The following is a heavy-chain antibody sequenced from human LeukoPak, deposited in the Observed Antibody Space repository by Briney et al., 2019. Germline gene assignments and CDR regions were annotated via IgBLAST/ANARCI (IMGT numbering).Heavy chain of an antibody. D-gene: IGHD6-6*01. V-gene: IGHV4-38-2*02. CDR1: GGFISSYY. CDR3: AGSIAARKGTPRIDY. Sequence: SETLSLTCTVSGGFISSYYWGWIRQPPGKGLEWLGSIHHSGSTYYNPSLKSRVTISVDTSKNQFSLKLSSVTAADTAVYYCAGSIAARKGTPRIDYWGQGTLVTVSS. CDR2: IHHSGST. J-gene: IGHJ4*02.